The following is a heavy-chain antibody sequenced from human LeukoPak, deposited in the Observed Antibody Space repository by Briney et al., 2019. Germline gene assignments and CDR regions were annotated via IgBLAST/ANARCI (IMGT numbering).Heavy chain of an antibody. D-gene: IGHD3-16*02. CDR1: GYTFTSDG. J-gene: IGHJ4*02. Sequence: ASVKVSCKASGYTFTSDGISWVRQAPGQGLEWMGWISAYNGNTNYAQKLQGRVTMTTDTSTSTAYMELRSLRSDDTAVYYCARGPIGGVIVSFRYWGQGTLVTVSS. V-gene: IGHV1-18*01. CDR2: ISAYNGNT. CDR3: ARGPIGGVIVSFRY.